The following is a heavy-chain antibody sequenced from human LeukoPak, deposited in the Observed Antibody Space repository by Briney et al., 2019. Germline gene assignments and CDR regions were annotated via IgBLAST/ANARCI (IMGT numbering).Heavy chain of an antibody. CDR2: INWNGGST. J-gene: IGHJ4*02. D-gene: IGHD3-10*01. Sequence: GGSLRLSCAASGFTFDDYGMSWVRQAPGKGLEWVSGINWNGGSTGYADSVKGRFTISRDNVKNSLCLQMNSLRAEDTALYHCARDHDYDSGSYPLDYWGQGTLVTVSS. CDR3: ARDHDYDSGSYPLDY. V-gene: IGHV3-20*01. CDR1: GFTFDDYG.